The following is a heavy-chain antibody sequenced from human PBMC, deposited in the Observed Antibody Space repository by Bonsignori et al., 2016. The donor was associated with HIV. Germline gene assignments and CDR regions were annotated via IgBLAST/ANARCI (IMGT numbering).Heavy chain of an antibody. D-gene: IGHD7-27*01. J-gene: IGHJ4*02. CDR3: AKEANWGNRPDY. CDR2: IRYDGSNK. Sequence: WIRQPPGKGLEWVAFIRYDGSNKYYADSVKGRFTISRDNSKNTLYLQMNSLRAEDTAVYYCAKEANWGNRPDYWGQGTLVTVSS. V-gene: IGHV3-30*02.